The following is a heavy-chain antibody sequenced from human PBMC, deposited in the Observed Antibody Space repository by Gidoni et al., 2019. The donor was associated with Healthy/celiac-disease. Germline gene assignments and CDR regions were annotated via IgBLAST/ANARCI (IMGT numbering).Heavy chain of an antibody. CDR2: ISSSSSTI. Sequence: EVQLVESGGGLVQPGGSLRLSCAASGFTFSSYSMNWVRQAPGKGLEWVSYISSSSSTIYYADSVKGRFTISRDNAKNSLYLQMNSLRDEDTAVYYCARRLPATYYYGMDVWGQGTTVTVSS. D-gene: IGHD2-2*01. V-gene: IGHV3-48*02. CDR3: ARRLPATYYYGMDV. J-gene: IGHJ6*02. CDR1: GFTFSSYS.